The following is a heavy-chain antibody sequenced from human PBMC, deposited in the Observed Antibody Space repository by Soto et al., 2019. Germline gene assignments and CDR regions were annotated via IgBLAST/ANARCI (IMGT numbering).Heavy chain of an antibody. J-gene: IGHJ4*02. Sequence: GGSLRLSCAASGFTFSRYGMHWVRQAPGKGLEWVAIMRYDRSNKYYPDSVKGRFTIYRDNSKNTLYLQMNSLRAEDTAVYYCARDGIYEYSSSFNCLFYWGQGT. CDR2: MRYDRSNK. CDR1: GFTFSRYG. D-gene: IGHD6-6*01. V-gene: IGHV3-30*02. CDR3: ARDGIYEYSSSFNCLFY.